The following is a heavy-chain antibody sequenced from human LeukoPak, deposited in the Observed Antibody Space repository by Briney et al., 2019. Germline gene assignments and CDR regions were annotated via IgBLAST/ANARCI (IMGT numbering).Heavy chain of an antibody. CDR3: ARVRGGSSNWFDP. CDR2: INPNSGGT. J-gene: IGHJ5*02. D-gene: IGHD1-26*01. V-gene: IGHV1-2*02. CDR1: GYTFTGYY. Sequence: ASVKVSCKASGYTFTGYYMHWVRRAPGQGLEWMGWINPNSGGTNYAQKFQGRVTMTRDTSISTAYMELSRLRSDDTAVYYCARVRGGSSNWFDPWGQGTLVTVSS.